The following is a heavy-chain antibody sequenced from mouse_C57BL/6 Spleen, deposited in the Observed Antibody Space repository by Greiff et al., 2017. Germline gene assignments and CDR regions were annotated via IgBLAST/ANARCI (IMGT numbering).Heavy chain of an antibody. V-gene: IGHV5-17*01. CDR1: GFTLSDYG. J-gene: IGHJ3*01. CDR2: ISSGSSTT. CDR3: ARQGCYYGIAWFAY. D-gene: IGHD2-1*01. Sequence: VQLKESGGGLVKPGGSLKLSCAASGFTLSDYGMHWVRQAPEKGLEWVAYISSGSSTTYYADTVKGRFTISRDNAKNTLFLQMTSLRSEDTAMYYCARQGCYYGIAWFAYWGQGTLVTVSS.